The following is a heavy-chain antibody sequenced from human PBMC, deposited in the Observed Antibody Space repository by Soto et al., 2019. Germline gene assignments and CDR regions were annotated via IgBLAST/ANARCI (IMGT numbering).Heavy chain of an antibody. J-gene: IGHJ6*02. D-gene: IGHD6-19*01. CDR2: IKQDVSEK. CDR3: ARELTSSGWGVYYYYGMDV. CDR1: GFTFSSYW. Sequence: GGSLRLSCAASGFTFSSYWMSWVRQAPGKGLEWVANIKQDVSEKYYVDSVKGRFTISRDNAKNSLYLQMNSLRAEDTAVYYCARELTSSGWGVYYYYGMDVWGQGTTVTVSS. V-gene: IGHV3-7*03.